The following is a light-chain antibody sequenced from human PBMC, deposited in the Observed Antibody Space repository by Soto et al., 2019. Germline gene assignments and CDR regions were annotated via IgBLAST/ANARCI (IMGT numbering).Light chain of an antibody. V-gene: IGLV2-14*01. J-gene: IGLJ3*02. CDR2: EVS. CDR1: SSDVGGHNY. Sequence: QSVLTQPASVSGSPGQSITISFTGTSSDVGGHNYVSWYQQHPGKAPKLMIYEVSKWPSGVSNRFSGSKSGNTASLTVSGLQAEDEADYYCSSYTGYNTLVFGGGTKVTVL. CDR3: SSYTGYNTLV.